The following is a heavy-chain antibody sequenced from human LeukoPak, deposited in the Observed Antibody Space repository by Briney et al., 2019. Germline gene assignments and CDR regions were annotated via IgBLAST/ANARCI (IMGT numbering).Heavy chain of an antibody. D-gene: IGHD6-19*01. Sequence: GGSLRLSCAASGFTFSSYSMNWVRQAPGKGLEWVSSITSSSSYIYYADSVKGRFTISRDNAKNSLYLQMNSLRAEDTAVYYCAREGGSGWYSGWFDPWGQGTLVTVSS. J-gene: IGHJ5*02. CDR1: GFTFSSYS. CDR3: AREGGSGWYSGWFDP. V-gene: IGHV3-21*01. CDR2: ITSSSSYI.